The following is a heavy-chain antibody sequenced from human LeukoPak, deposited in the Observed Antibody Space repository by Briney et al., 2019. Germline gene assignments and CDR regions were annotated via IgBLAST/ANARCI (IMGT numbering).Heavy chain of an antibody. CDR1: GFTFSNYW. V-gene: IGHV3-74*01. D-gene: IGHD2-15*01. J-gene: IGHJ4*02. CDR2: ITSDGSIT. CDR3: ARDGSLPDY. Sequence: PGGSLRLSCAASGFTFSNYWMHWVRQAPGQGLVWVSRITSDGSITTYADSAKGRFTISRDNAKNTLYLQMNSLRAEDGAMYYCARDGSLPDYWGQGTLVTVSS.